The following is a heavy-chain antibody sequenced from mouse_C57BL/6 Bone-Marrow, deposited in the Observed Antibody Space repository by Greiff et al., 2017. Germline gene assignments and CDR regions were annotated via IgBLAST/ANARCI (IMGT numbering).Heavy chain of an antibody. Sequence: EVQLVASGGGLVKPGGSLKLSCAASGFTFSSYAMSWVRQTPEKRLEWVATISDGGSYTYYPDNVKGRFTISRDNAKNNLYLQMSHLKSEDTAMYYCAREGLVYYFDYWGQGTTLTVSS. D-gene: IGHD3-1*01. V-gene: IGHV5-4*01. CDR3: AREGLVYYFDY. J-gene: IGHJ2*01. CDR1: GFTFSSYA. CDR2: ISDGGSYT.